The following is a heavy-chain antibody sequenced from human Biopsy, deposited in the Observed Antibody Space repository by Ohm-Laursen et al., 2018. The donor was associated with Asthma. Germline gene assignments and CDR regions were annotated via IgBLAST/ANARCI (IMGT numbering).Heavy chain of an antibody. J-gene: IGHJ2*01. Sequence: SDTLSLTCIVSGDAMSTSGSYWGWIRQSPGKGLEWIGSIYYSGRTYYNPSLESRVTISADTSKNQFSLKVTSVTAADTAVYYCARAVSSSSYWYFDLWGRGDLVTVSS. D-gene: IGHD6-6*01. CDR1: GDAMSTSGSY. CDR2: IYYSGRT. CDR3: ARAVSSSSYWYFDL. V-gene: IGHV4-39*01.